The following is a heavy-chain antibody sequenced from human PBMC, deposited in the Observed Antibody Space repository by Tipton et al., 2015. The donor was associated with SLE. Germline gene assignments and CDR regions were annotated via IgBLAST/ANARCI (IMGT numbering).Heavy chain of an antibody. Sequence: TLSLTCAVSGGSISTGAYSWSWIRQPPGKGLEWIGYINHSGSTNYNPSLKSRVTISVDTSKNQFSLQLNSVTPEDTAVYYCARVSSGWYGIGWFDPWGQGTLVTVSS. D-gene: IGHD6-19*01. V-gene: IGHV4-30-2*01. J-gene: IGHJ5*02. CDR1: GGSISTGAYS. CDR3: ARVSSGWYGIGWFDP. CDR2: INHSGST.